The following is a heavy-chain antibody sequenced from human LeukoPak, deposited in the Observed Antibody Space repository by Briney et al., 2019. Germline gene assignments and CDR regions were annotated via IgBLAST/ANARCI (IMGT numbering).Heavy chain of an antibody. CDR3: ARLTGHFDY. V-gene: IGHV1-69*04. CDR2: IIPILGIA. J-gene: IGHJ4*02. D-gene: IGHD3-9*01. Sequence: ASVKVSCKASGGTLSSYAISWVRQAPGQGLEWMGRIIPILGIANYAQKFQGRVTITADKSTSTAYMELSSLRSEDTAVYYCARLTGHFDYWGQGTLVTVSS. CDR1: GGTLSSYA.